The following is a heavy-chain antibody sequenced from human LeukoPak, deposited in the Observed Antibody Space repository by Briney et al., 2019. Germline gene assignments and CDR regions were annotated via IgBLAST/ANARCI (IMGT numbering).Heavy chain of an antibody. J-gene: IGHJ4*02. CDR2: ISGSAATT. D-gene: IGHD3-10*01. V-gene: IGHV3-23*01. Sequence: AGSLSLLCGGCGVLYWSFAIMCPRQAPGKGLEWVSTISGSAATTYYADSVKRRFTISRDNSKNTMYQQMNSLRAEDTAVYYCAKGPRFYNSREYYLDYWGQRTMFTVSS. CDR1: GVLYWSFA. CDR3: AKGPRFYNSREYYLDY.